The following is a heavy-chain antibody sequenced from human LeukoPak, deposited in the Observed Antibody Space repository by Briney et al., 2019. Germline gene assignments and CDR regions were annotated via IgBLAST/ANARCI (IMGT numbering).Heavy chain of an antibody. CDR1: GFNFRTYG. CDR3: ARVSITRGHAFDI. V-gene: IGHV3-30*02. CDR2: IWYDGSNK. Sequence: PGGSLRLSCAASGFNFRTYGMHWVRQAPGKGLEWVAFIWYDGSNKYYADSVKGRFTISRDNSKNTLYVQMNSLRAEDTAVYYCARVSITRGHAFDIWGQGTMVTVSS. D-gene: IGHD5-24*01. J-gene: IGHJ3*02.